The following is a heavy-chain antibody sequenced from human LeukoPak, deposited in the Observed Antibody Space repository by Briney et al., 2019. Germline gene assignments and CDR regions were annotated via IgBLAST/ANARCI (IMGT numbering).Heavy chain of an antibody. D-gene: IGHD5-18*01. CDR1: GYTFTGYY. CDR2: INPNSGGT. Sequence: ASVKVSCKASGYTFTGYYMHWVRQAPGQGLEWMGWINPNSGGTNYAQKFQGWVTMTRDTSTSTAYMELSRLRSDDTAVYYCARGPWIQLWLLDYWGQGTLVTVSS. V-gene: IGHV1-2*04. CDR3: ARGPWIQLWLLDY. J-gene: IGHJ4*02.